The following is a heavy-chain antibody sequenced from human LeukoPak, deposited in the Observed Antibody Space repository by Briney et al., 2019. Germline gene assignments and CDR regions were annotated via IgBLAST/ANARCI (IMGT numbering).Heavy chain of an antibody. Sequence: GGSLRLSCAASGFTFSSYWMSWVRQAPGKGLEWVANIKQDGSEKYYVDSVKGRFTISRDNAKNSLYLQMNSLRAEDTAVYYCKVEWFHYYMDVWGKGTTVTVSS. CDR1: GFTFSSYW. V-gene: IGHV3-7*01. J-gene: IGHJ6*03. CDR3: KVEWFHYYMDV. CDR2: IKQDGSEK. D-gene: IGHD3-3*01.